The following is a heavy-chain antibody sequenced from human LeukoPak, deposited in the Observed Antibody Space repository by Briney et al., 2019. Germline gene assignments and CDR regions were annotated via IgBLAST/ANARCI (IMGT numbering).Heavy chain of an antibody. CDR2: INPSGGST. CDR3: ARYLFGEFDY. CDR1: GYTFTSYY. V-gene: IGHV1-46*01. D-gene: IGHD3-10*01. Sequence: GASVKVSCKASGYTFTSYYMHWVRQAPGQGLEWMGIINPSGGSTSYAQKFQGRATMTRDTSTSTVYMELSSLRSEDTAVYHCARYLFGEFDYWGQGTLVTVSS. J-gene: IGHJ4*02.